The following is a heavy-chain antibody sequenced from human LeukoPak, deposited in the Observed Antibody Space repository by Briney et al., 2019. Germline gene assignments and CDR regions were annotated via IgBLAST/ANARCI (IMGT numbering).Heavy chain of an antibody. CDR2: ISAYNGNT. J-gene: IGHJ5*02. D-gene: IGHD2-15*01. CDR1: GYTFTSYG. V-gene: IGHV1-18*04. Sequence: ASVKVSCKASGYTFTSYGISWVRQAPGQGLEWMGWISAYNGNTNYAQKLQGRVTMTTSTSTSTAYMELRSLRSDDTAVYYCARDHCSGGSCYPPNWFDPWGQGTLVTVSS. CDR3: ARDHCSGGSCYPPNWFDP.